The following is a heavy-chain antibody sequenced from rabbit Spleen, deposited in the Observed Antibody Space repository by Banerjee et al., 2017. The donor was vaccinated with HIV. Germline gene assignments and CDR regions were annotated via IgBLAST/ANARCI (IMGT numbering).Heavy chain of an antibody. CDR2: IAGDSSGFT. CDR1: GFSFSSSDY. CDR3: ARGSATMTMVITGYYLNL. V-gene: IGHV1S40*01. J-gene: IGHJ4*01. Sequence: QSLEESGGGLVQPEGSLALTCKASGFSFSSSDYMCWVRQAPGKGLEWIACIAGDSSGFTYSATWAKGRFTISKTSSTTVTLQMTSLTVADTATYFCARGSATMTMVITGYYLNLWGQGTLVTVS. D-gene: IGHD2-1*01.